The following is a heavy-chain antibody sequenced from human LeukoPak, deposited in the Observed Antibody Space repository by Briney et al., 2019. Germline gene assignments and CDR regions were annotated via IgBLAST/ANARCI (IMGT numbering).Heavy chain of an antibody. Sequence: SVKVSCKASGGTFSSYAISWVRQAPGQGLEWMGGIIPIFGTANYAQKFQGRVTITTDESTSTAYMELSSLRSEDTAVYYCASFYDSSGYSPEYFQHWGQGTLVTVSS. CDR1: GGTFSSYA. V-gene: IGHV1-69*05. CDR2: IIPIFGTA. CDR3: ASFYDSSGYSPEYFQH. D-gene: IGHD3-22*01. J-gene: IGHJ1*01.